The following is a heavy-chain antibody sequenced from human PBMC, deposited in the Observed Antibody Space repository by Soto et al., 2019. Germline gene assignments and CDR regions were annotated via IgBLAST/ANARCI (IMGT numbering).Heavy chain of an antibody. J-gene: IGHJ4*02. V-gene: IGHV4-31*02. CDR2: IYYSGST. D-gene: IGHD2-2*01. CDR3: AMRYCSSTSCSFDY. Sequence: SETLSLTCTVSGGSISSGGYYWSWIRQHPGKGLEWIGYIYYSGSTYYSPSLKGRVTISVDTSKNQFSLKLSSVTAADTAVYYCAMRYCSSTSCSFDYWGQGTLVTVSS. CDR1: GGSISSGGYY.